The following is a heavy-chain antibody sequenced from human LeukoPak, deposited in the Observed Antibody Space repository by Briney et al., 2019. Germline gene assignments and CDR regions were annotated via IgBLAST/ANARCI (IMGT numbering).Heavy chain of an antibody. CDR1: GFTFSSYA. V-gene: IGHV3-23*01. J-gene: IGHJ4*02. D-gene: IGHD1-26*01. CDR2: ISGSGGRT. CDR3: AKHKVGATNTYTGAFDY. Sequence: GGSLRLSCAASGFTFSSYAMSGVGQAPGKGREGVSAISGSGGRTYYADSVKGRLTISRDNSKNTLYLQMNSLRAEDTAVYYCAKHKVGATNTYTGAFDYWGQGTLVTVSS.